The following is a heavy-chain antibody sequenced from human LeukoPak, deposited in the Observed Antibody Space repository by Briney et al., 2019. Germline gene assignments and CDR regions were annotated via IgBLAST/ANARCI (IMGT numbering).Heavy chain of an antibody. D-gene: IGHD3-10*01. CDR3: ARQGYGSGAYFDY. V-gene: IGHV4-38-2*02. J-gene: IGHJ4*02. CDR1: GYSISSGYY. CDR2: IYHSGST. Sequence: PSETLSLTCTVSGYSISSGYYWSWIRQPPGKGLEWIGSIYHSGSTYYNPSLKSRVTISVDTSKNQFSLKLSSVTAADTAVYYCARQGYGSGAYFDYWGQGTLVTVSS.